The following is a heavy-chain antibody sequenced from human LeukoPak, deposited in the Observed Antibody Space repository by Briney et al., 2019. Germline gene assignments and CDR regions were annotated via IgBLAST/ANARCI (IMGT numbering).Heavy chain of an antibody. CDR1: GFSFRSYG. Sequence: PGGSLRLSCAASGFSFRSYGMHWVRQAPGKGLEWVAVISYDGSNKYYADSVKGRFTISRDNSKNTLFLQMNSLRAEDTAVYYCAGGRTDIVVVPATLRNYYFDYWGQGTLVTVSS. D-gene: IGHD2-2*01. CDR2: ISYDGSNK. CDR3: AGGRTDIVVVPATLRNYYFDY. V-gene: IGHV3-30*03. J-gene: IGHJ4*02.